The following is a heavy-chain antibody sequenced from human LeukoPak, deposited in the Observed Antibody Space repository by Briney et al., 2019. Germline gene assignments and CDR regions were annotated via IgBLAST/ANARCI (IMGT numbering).Heavy chain of an antibody. D-gene: IGHD3-3*01. CDR2: IYYSGTT. CDR3: ARSGAVAAFWSGYSASLDAVDI. Sequence: SETLSLTCTVSGYSISSSYSWGWIRQPPGKGLEWIGSIYYSGTTYYNPSLKSRVTISVDTSKNQFSLKLSSVTAADTAVYYCARSGAVAAFWSGYSASLDAVDIWGQGTMVTVSS. J-gene: IGHJ3*02. V-gene: IGHV4-38-2*02. CDR1: GYSISSSYS.